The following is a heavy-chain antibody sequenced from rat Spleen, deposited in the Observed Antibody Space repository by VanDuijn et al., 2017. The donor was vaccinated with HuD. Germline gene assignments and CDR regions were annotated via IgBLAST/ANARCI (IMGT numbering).Heavy chain of an antibody. CDR1: GFTFSDYG. J-gene: IGHJ2*01. V-gene: IGHV5-29*01. D-gene: IGHD1-11*01. CDR3: ARGPTGDY. Sequence: EVQLVESGGGLVQPGRSLKLSCAASGFTFSDYGMAWVRQAPTKGLEWVASITNSGGRTYYRDSVKGRFTISSDNAKTTLYLQMDSLRSEDTATYYCARGPTGDYWGQGVMVTVSS. CDR2: ITNSGGRT.